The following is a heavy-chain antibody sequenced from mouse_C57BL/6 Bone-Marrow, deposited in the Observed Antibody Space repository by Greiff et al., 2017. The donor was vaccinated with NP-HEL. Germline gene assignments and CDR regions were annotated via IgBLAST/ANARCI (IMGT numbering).Heavy chain of an antibody. CDR3: TTYYTSGFVFAY. J-gene: IGHJ3*01. CDR1: GFNIKDDY. D-gene: IGHD3-2*02. V-gene: IGHV14-4*01. Sequence: VQLQQSGAELVRPGASVKLSCTASGFNIKDDYMHWVKQRPEQGLEWIGWIDPENGDTEYASKFRGKATITADTSANTAYLQLSSLTSEDTAVYYCTTYYTSGFVFAYWGQGTLVTVSA. CDR2: IDPENGDT.